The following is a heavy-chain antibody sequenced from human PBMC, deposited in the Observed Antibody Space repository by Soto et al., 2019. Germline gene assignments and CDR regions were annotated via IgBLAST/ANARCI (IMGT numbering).Heavy chain of an antibody. CDR1: GFNFSSYG. Sequence: HVQLVESGGGVVQPGRSLRLSCAVSGFNFSSYGMHWVRQAPGKGLEWVAVISYDGSHKASADSVKGRFAISRDNSKNPLLIQMNSLRVEDPDVYYCATDLGKTSSWPADWGQGTLGTVSS. J-gene: IGHJ4*02. V-gene: IGHV3-30*03. D-gene: IGHD2-2*01. CDR3: ATDLGKTSSWPAD. CDR2: ISYDGSHK.